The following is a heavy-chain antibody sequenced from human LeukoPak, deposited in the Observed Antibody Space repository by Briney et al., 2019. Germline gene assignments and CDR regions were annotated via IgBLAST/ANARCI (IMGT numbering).Heavy chain of an antibody. CDR3: ARDREGYYDILTGYCGVGAFDI. V-gene: IGHV1-2*02. CDR1: GYTFTSYG. Sequence: ASVKVSCKASGYTFTSYGISWVRQAPGQGLEWMGWINPNSGGTNYAQKFQGRVTMTRDTSISTAYMELSRLRSDDTAVYYCARDREGYYDILTGYCGVGAFDIWGQGTMVTVSS. CDR2: INPNSGGT. D-gene: IGHD3-9*01. J-gene: IGHJ3*02.